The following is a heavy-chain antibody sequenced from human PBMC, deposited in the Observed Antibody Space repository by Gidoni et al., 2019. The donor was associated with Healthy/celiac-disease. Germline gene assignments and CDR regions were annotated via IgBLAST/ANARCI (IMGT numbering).Heavy chain of an antibody. CDR1: GFTFSSYA. CDR3: ARDSHVYGSGRYRY. Sequence: QVQLVESGGGVVQPGRSLRLPCAASGFTFSSYAMHWVRQAPGKGLEWVAVISYDGSNKYYADSVKGRFTISRDNSKNTLYLQMNSLRAEDTAVYYCARDSHVYGSGRYRYWGQGTLVTVSS. D-gene: IGHD3-10*01. J-gene: IGHJ4*02. CDR2: ISYDGSNK. V-gene: IGHV3-30-3*01.